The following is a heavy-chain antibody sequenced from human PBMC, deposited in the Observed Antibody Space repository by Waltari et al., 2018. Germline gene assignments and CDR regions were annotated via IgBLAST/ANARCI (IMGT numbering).Heavy chain of an antibody. J-gene: IGHJ4*02. Sequence: QVNLVESGGGVVQPGGSRRLSCATSGFTLSHFGMHWVRQAPGKGVEWVALIWFDGSDKFYADSVRGRFTISRDNSARTLYLDMDSLRLDDTAMYYCAKDAFGNTYLDFWGQGTLVTVSS. CDR3: AKDAFGNTYLDF. D-gene: IGHD2-2*02. CDR2: IWFDGSDK. CDR1: GFTLSHFG. V-gene: IGHV3-30*02.